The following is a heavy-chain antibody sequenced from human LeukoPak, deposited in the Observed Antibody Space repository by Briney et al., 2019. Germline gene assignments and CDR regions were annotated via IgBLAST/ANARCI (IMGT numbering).Heavy chain of an antibody. CDR2: INPNSGGT. D-gene: IGHD6-13*01. CDR1: GYTFTGYY. CDR3: ALSLPGGYSSSYAVDY. J-gene: IGHJ4*02. V-gene: IGHV1-2*02. Sequence: ASVKVSCKASGYTFTGYYMHWVRQAPGQGLEWMGWINPNSGGTNYAQKFQGRVTMTRDTSISTAYMELSRLRSDDTAVYYCALSLPGGYSSSYAVDYWGQGTLVTVSS.